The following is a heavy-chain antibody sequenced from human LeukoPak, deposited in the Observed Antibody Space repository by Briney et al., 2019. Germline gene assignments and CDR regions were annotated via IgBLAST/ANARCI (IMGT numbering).Heavy chain of an antibody. J-gene: IGHJ4*02. CDR3: VRGSTLRHYQY. CDR1: GGSISSGYY. V-gene: IGHV4-39*01. CDR2: IYYNGIT. D-gene: IGHD3-16*01. Sequence: SETLSLTCNVSGGSISSGYYWVWIRQPPGKGLEWIASIYYNGITDFNPSLKSRVTISVDTSRNTFSLNLSSVTAADTAVYYCVRGSTLRHYQYWGQGTLVTVSS.